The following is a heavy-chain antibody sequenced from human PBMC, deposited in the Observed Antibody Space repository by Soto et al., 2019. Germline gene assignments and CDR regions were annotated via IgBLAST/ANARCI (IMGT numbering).Heavy chain of an antibody. D-gene: IGHD6-6*01. V-gene: IGHV3-30*18. CDR1: GFTFSSYG. Sequence: QVQLVESGGGVVQPGRSLRLSCAASGFTFSSYGMHWVRQAPGKGLEWVAVISYDGSNKYYADSVKGRFTISRDNSKNTLYLPMNSLRAEDTAVYYCAKDLEYPYYFDYWGQGNLVTIST. CDR3: AKDLEYPYYFDY. CDR2: ISYDGSNK. J-gene: IGHJ4*02.